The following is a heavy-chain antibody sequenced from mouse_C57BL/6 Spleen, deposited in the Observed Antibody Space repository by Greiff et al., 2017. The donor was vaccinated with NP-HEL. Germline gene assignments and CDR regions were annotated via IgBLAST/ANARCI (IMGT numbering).Heavy chain of an antibody. J-gene: IGHJ4*01. CDR3: ARGYDYAYAMGY. Sequence: VQLQQPGAELVKPGASVKMSCKASGYTFTSYWITWVKQRPGQGLAWIGDIYPGSGSTNYNEKFKSKATLTVDTSSSTAYMQLSSLTSEDAAVYYCARGYDYAYAMGYWGQGASVTVSS. CDR2: IYPGSGST. V-gene: IGHV1-55*01. CDR1: GYTFTSYW. D-gene: IGHD2-4*01.